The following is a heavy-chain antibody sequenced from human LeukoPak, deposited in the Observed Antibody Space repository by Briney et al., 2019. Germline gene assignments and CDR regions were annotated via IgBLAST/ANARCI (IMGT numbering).Heavy chain of an antibody. CDR3: ARGYPSVGYYDSSAYPYFFDY. Sequence: LPGGSLRLSCAVSGFTFSSYEMNWVRQAPGKGLEWVSYISSSGSAIYYADSVKGRFTISRDNAKDSLYVQMNSLRAEDTAVYYCARGYPSVGYYDSSAYPYFFDYWGQGTLVTVSS. J-gene: IGHJ4*02. V-gene: IGHV3-48*03. D-gene: IGHD3-22*01. CDR1: GFTFSSYE. CDR2: ISSSGSAI.